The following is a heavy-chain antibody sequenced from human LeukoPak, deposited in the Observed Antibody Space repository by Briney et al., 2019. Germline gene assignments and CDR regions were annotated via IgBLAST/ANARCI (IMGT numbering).Heavy chain of an antibody. Sequence: GGSLRLSCAASGFTFRIYAMTWVRQSPGKGLEWVSAIRGSGGSTYYADSVKGRFTISRDNAKNSLYLQMNSLRAEDTALYYCAKGVRITMVRGAFDIWGQGTMVTVSS. CDR2: IRGSGGST. J-gene: IGHJ3*02. V-gene: IGHV3-23*01. CDR1: GFTFRIYA. CDR3: AKGVRITMVRGAFDI. D-gene: IGHD3-10*01.